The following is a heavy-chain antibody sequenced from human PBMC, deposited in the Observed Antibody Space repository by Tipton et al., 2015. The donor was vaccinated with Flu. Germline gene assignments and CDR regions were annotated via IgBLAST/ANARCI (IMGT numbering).Heavy chain of an antibody. J-gene: IGHJ4*02. Sequence: TLSLTCTVSGGSISSSSYYWGWIRQPPGKGLEWIGSIYYSGSTNYNPSLKSRVTISVDTSKNQFSLKLSSVTAADTAVYYCARGDFWSGYYVDYWGQGTLVTVSS. V-gene: IGHV4-39*07. CDR2: IYYSGST. D-gene: IGHD3-3*01. CDR1: GGSISSSSYY. CDR3: ARGDFWSGYYVDY.